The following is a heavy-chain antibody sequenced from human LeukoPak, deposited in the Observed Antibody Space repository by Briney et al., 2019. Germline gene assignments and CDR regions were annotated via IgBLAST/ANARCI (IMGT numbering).Heavy chain of an antibody. CDR1: GFTVSSNY. V-gene: IGHV3-66*02. J-gene: IGHJ3*02. Sequence: GGSLRLSCAASGFTVSSNYMSWVRQAPGKGLEWVSVIYSGGGTDYADSVKGRFTISRDNSKNALYLQMNSLRAEDTAVYYCARAVGVTAIHNAFDIWGQGTMVTVSS. CDR3: ARAVGVTAIHNAFDI. D-gene: IGHD2-21*02. CDR2: IYSGGGT.